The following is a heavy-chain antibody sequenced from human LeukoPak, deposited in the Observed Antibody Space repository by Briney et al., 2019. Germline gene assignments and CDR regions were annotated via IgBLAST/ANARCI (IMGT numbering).Heavy chain of an antibody. CDR1: GLTLSSYA. CDR3: ATTLLRASTYMDV. CDR2: ISGSGGST. J-gene: IGHJ6*03. Sequence: GGSLRLSCAASGLTLSSYAMSWVRQAPGKGLEWVSGISGSGGSTYYADSVKGRFTISRDNSKNTLYLQMNSQRAEDTAIYYCATTLLRASTYMDVWGKGTTVTVSS. D-gene: IGHD1-1*01. V-gene: IGHV3-23*01.